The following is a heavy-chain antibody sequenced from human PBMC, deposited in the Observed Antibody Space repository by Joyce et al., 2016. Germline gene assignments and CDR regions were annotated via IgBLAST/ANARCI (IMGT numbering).Heavy chain of an antibody. V-gene: IGHV4-34*01. Sequence: QVQLQQWGAGLLKPSETLSLTCGVYGGSLSGFYWSWIRQPPGKGLQWLGEINHSGGTNYNPSLKSRLTSSVDTSKIQFSLRLRSVTAADTGIYYCARGVCVGASCHGAFNIWGQGTMVTVSS. J-gene: IGHJ3*02. CDR1: GGSLSGFY. CDR2: INHSGGT. CDR3: ARGVCVGASCHGAFNI. D-gene: IGHD2-21*01.